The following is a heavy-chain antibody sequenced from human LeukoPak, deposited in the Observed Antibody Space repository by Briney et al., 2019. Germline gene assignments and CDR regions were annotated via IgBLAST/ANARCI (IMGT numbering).Heavy chain of an antibody. D-gene: IGHD6-19*01. CDR2: INSDGSST. J-gene: IGHJ4*02. CDR3: ARGPQWLVDY. Sequence: GGSLRLSCAASGFTFSSYWMHWVRQAPGKGLMWVSRINSDGSSTSYADSVKGRFTISRDNAKNTLYLQMNSLRAEDTAVYYCARGPQWLVDYWGQGTLVTVSS. V-gene: IGHV3-74*01. CDR1: GFTFSSYW.